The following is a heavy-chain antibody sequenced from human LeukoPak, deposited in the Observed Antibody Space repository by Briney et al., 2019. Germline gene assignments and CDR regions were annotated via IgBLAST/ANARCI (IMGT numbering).Heavy chain of an antibody. CDR1: GFTFSIYA. CDR3: AKGHYYGSGSLDY. CDR2: ISGSGGGT. J-gene: IGHJ4*02. Sequence: GGSLRLSCAASGFTFSIYAMTWVRQAPGKGLEWVSAISGSGGGTYYEDSVKGRFTISRDNSKNTLYLQMNSLRAEDTAVYYCAKGHYYGSGSLDYWGQGTLVTVSS. D-gene: IGHD3-10*01. V-gene: IGHV3-23*01.